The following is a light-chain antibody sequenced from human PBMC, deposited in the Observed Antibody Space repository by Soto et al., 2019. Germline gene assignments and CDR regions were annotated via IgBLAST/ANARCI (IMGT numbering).Light chain of an antibody. CDR3: QQRSNWPPIT. Sequence: EIVLTQSPATLSLSPGERATLSCRASQSVSSYLAWYQQKPGQAPRLLIYDASNRATGIPARFSGSGSGTDFILPISSLEPEDFAVYYCQQRSNWPPITFGQGTRLEIK. J-gene: IGKJ5*01. V-gene: IGKV3-11*01. CDR1: QSVSSY. CDR2: DAS.